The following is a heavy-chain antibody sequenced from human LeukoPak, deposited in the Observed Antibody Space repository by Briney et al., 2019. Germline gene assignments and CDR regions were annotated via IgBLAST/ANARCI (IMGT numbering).Heavy chain of an antibody. CDR1: GFSFTKYA. CDR3: AKDRGYSGYLFDY. V-gene: IGHV3-23*01. J-gene: IGHJ4*02. D-gene: IGHD5-12*01. Sequence: GGSLRLSCAASGFSFTKYAMAWVRQAPGKGLEWVSTISDSGDSSYYADSVKGRFTISRYISQNTLYRQMNSLRAEDTAIYYCAKDRGYSGYLFDYWGQGTLVTVSS. CDR2: ISDSGDSS.